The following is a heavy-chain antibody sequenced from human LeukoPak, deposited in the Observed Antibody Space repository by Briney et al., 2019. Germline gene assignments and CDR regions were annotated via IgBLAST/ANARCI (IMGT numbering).Heavy chain of an antibody. CDR2: INPGNGNT. D-gene: IGHD3-22*01. J-gene: IGHJ4*02. Sequence: ASVKVSCKASGYTFTNYGISWVRQAPGQGLEWMGWINPGNGNTKYSQNFQGRVTISRDTSASTAYMELSSLRSEDAAVYYCARGNFYFDSSGYYPVPDYWGQGTLVTVSS. CDR1: GYTFTNYG. CDR3: ARGNFYFDSSGYYPVPDY. V-gene: IGHV1-18*01.